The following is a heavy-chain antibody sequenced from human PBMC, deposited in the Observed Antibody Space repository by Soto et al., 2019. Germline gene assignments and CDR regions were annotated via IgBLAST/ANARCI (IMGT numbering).Heavy chain of an antibody. D-gene: IGHD2-2*01. CDR2: IYYSGST. CDR3: ASSYALVYYCGMDV. J-gene: IGHJ6*02. V-gene: IGHV4-31*03. CDR1: GGSISSGGYY. Sequence: PSETLSLTCTVSGGSISSGGYYWSWIRRHPGKGLEWIGYIYYSGSTYYNPSLKSRVTISVDTSKNQFSLKLSSVTAADTAVYYCASSYALVYYCGMDVWGQGTTVTVSS.